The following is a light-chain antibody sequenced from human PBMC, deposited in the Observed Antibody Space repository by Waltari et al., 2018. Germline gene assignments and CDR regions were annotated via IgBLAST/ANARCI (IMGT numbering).Light chain of an antibody. CDR2: AST. Sequence: DVQMTQSPSSLSASVGDTVTITCRASQTIRRYLNWYQRQPGKAPKLLIYASTTLQSEVPSRFTGSGSGTDFTLTISSVQPEDFATYYCQQSYSTPRTFGQGTKLDIK. CDR1: QTIRRY. V-gene: IGKV1-39*01. CDR3: QQSYSTPRT. J-gene: IGKJ2*01.